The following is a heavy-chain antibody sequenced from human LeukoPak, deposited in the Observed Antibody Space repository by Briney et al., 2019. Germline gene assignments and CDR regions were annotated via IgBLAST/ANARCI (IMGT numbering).Heavy chain of an antibody. D-gene: IGHD1-26*01. CDR2: INAGNGNT. V-gene: IGHV1-3*01. CDR1: GYTFTSYA. J-gene: IGHJ4*02. Sequence: ASVKVSCKASGYTFTSYAMHWVRQAPGQRLEWMGWINAGNGNTKYSQRFQGRVTITRDTSASTAYMELSSLRSEDTAVYYCARDASSIVGATTFDHWGQGTLVTVSS. CDR3: ARDASSIVGATTFDH.